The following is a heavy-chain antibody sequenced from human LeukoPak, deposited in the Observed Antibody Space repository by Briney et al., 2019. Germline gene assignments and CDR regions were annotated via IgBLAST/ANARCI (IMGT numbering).Heavy chain of an antibody. CDR2: IYYSGST. Sequence: SETLSLTCTVSGGSISSYYWGWIRQPPGKGLEWIGSIYYSGSTYYNPSLKSRVTISVDTSKNQFSLKLSSVTAADTAVYYCARDPHDSSGYLGNAFDIWGQGTMVTVSS. CDR1: GGSISSYY. J-gene: IGHJ3*02. D-gene: IGHD3-22*01. V-gene: IGHV4-39*07. CDR3: ARDPHDSSGYLGNAFDI.